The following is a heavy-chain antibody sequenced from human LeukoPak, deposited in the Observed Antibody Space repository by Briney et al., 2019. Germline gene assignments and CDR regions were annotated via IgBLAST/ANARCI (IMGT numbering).Heavy chain of an antibody. CDR1: GGSISSGGYY. V-gene: IGHV4-31*03. CDR2: IYYSGST. J-gene: IGHJ3*02. CDR3: ARQHLLRYFDWLPRPGIGAFDI. D-gene: IGHD3-9*01. Sequence: SETLSLTCTVSGGSISSGGYYWSWIRQHPGKGLEWIVYIYYSGSTYYSPSLKSRVTISVDTSKNKFSMKMSSVTAADTAVYYCARQHLLRYFDWLPRPGIGAFDIWGQGTMVTVSS.